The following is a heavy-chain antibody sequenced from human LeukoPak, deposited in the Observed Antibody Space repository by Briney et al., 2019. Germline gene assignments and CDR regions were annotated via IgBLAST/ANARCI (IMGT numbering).Heavy chain of an antibody. CDR2: IHYSGST. V-gene: IGHV4-39*01. Sequence: SETLSLTCTVSGGSTSSSNYIWGWIRQPPGEGLEWIGSIHYSGSTYYNPSLKSRVTISVYTSKNLLALKLSSVTAADTAVYYCARQVSSIIARPFDYWGQGTQVTVSS. CDR3: ARQVSSIIARPFDY. D-gene: IGHD6-6*01. J-gene: IGHJ4*02. CDR1: GGSTSSSNYI.